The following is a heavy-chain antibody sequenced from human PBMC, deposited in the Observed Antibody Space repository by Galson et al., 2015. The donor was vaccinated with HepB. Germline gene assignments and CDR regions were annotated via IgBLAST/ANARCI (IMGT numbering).Heavy chain of an antibody. D-gene: IGHD3-9*01. Sequence: PALVKPTQTLTLTCTFSGFSLSTSGVGVGWIRQPPGKALEWLALIYWNDDKRYSPSLKSRLTITKDTSKNQVVLTMTNMDPVDTATYYCARTYYDILTGYYSGGYFDYWGQGTLVTVSS. V-gene: IGHV2-5*01. CDR3: ARTYYDILTGYYSGGYFDY. J-gene: IGHJ4*02. CDR1: GFSLSTSGVG. CDR2: IYWNDDK.